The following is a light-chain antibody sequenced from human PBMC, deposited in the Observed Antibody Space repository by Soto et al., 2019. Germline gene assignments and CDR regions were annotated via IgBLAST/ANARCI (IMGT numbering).Light chain of an antibody. CDR1: TGAVTSGHY. CDR2: DTK. Sequence: QTVVTQAPSLTVSPGETVTLTCGSSTGAVTSGHYPYWFQQKPGQAPRTLIYDTKNKHSWTPARFSGSLLGGKAALTLSGAQPEDEAEYYCSLSDSGPRVFGGGTKLTVL. CDR3: SLSDSGPRV. V-gene: IGLV7-46*01. J-gene: IGLJ3*02.